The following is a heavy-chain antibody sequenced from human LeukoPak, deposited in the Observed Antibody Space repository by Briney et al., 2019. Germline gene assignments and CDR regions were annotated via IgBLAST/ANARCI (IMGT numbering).Heavy chain of an antibody. CDR3: ARGLPDELPGVAAFDI. CDR1: GYTLTELS. D-gene: IGHD2-2*01. V-gene: IGHV1-24*01. J-gene: IGHJ3*02. Sequence: GASVKVSCKVSGYTLTELSMHWVRQAPGKGLEWMGGFDPEDGETIYAQKFQGRVTMTEDTSTDTAYMELSSLRSEDTAVYYCARGLPDELPGVAAFDIWGQGTMVTVSS. CDR2: FDPEDGET.